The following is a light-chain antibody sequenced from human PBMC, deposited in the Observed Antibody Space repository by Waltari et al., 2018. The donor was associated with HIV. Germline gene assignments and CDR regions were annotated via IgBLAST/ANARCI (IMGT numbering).Light chain of an antibody. V-gene: IGLV8-61*01. CDR3: VLYMGSGISV. CDR1: SDSVSTSYY. Sequence: QTVVTQEPSFSVSPGGTVTLTCGLSSDSVSTSYYPSWYQQTPGQAPRTLIYSTNTRSPGVPDRFSGSILGNKAALTITGAQADDESDYYCVLYMGSGISVFGGGTKLTVL. CDR2: STN. J-gene: IGLJ3*02.